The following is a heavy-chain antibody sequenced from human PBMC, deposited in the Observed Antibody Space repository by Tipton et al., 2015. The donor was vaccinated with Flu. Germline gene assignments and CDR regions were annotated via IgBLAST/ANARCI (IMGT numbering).Heavy chain of an antibody. CDR3: ARAYGREVD. J-gene: IGHJ4*02. V-gene: IGHV4-34*01. D-gene: IGHD1-26*01. Sequence: LRLSCAASGFTFSDYWMAWVRQAPGKGLEWIGEINRSGGINYNPSLRSRVTMSIDTSRNQFSLNLISVTAADTAVYFCARAYGREVDWGQGTLVTVSS. CDR1: GFTFSDYW. CDR2: INRSGGI.